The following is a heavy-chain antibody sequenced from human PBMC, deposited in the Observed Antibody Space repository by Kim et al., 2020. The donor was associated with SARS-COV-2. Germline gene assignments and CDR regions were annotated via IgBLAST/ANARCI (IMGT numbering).Heavy chain of an antibody. V-gene: IGHV1-3*01. J-gene: IGHJ4*02. D-gene: IGHD3-10*01. Sequence: ASVKVSCKASGYTLTAYPMHWVRQAPGQRLEWMGWINSGNDNTKYSQRFQGRVTISRVTSATVVYLELDNLRSEDTAVYYCARRGLGFSFDYWGQGTLLTVSS. CDR3: ARRGLGFSFDY. CDR2: INSGNDNT. CDR1: GYTLTAYP.